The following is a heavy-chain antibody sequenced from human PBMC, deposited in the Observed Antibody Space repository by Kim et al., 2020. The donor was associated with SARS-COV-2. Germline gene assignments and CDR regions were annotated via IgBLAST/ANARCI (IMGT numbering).Heavy chain of an antibody. D-gene: IGHD6-19*01. CDR2: IYYSGST. V-gene: IGHV4-59*08. J-gene: IGHJ6*02. CDR1: GGSISSYY. CDR3: ARHHSSGWYAVYYYYGMDV. Sequence: SETLSLTCTVSGGSISSYYWSWIRQPPGKGLEWIGYIYYSGSTNYNPSLKSRVTISVDTSKNQFSLKLSSVTAADTAVYYCARHHSSGWYAVYYYYGMDVWGQGTTVTVSS.